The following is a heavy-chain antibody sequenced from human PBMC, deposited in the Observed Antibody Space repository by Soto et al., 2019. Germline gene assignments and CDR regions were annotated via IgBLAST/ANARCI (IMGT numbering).Heavy chain of an antibody. CDR2: MDPGSGKT. J-gene: IGHJ5*02. CDR1: GYTFINFD. Sequence: GASVKVSCKASGYTFINFDISWVRQATGQGLEWMGWMDPGSGKTGYANKFQGRVTMTRDASTSTAHLELSSLTSEDTAVYYCARMASSVTLIWFDPWGQGTLVTVSS. V-gene: IGHV1-8*02. CDR3: ARMASSVTLIWFDP. D-gene: IGHD2-2*01.